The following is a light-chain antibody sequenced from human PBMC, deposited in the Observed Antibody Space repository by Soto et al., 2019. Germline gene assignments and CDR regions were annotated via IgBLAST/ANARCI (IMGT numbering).Light chain of an antibody. CDR1: QSVTSSY. J-gene: IGKJ1*01. V-gene: IGKV3-20*01. CDR2: GAS. CDR3: QQYGSSPT. Sequence: EIVLTQSPGTLSLSPGERATLSCMASQSVTSSYLAWYQQKPGQSPRLLIYGASSRATGIPDRLSGSGSGTDFTLTINRLEPEDFAVYYCQQYGSSPTLGQGTKVEIK.